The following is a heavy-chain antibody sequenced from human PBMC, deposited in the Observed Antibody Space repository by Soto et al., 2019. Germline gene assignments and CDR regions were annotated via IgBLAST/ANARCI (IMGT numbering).Heavy chain of an antibody. CDR1: GITTRTYW. CDR3: VTGDHADY. V-gene: IGHV3-7*03. Sequence: EVQLVESGGALVRPGESLRLSCAASGITTRTYWMGWYRQAPGRGLEWVATIKQDGTEKYYMDSLKGRFTISRDNAINSLYLQMSSLRAEDTAVYFCVTGDHADYWGQGTLVTVSS. D-gene: IGHD3-10*01. CDR2: IKQDGTEK. J-gene: IGHJ4*02.